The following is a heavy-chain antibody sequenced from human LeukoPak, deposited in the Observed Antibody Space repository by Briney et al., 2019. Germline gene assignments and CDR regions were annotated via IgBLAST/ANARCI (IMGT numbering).Heavy chain of an antibody. V-gene: IGHV3-30*18. CDR3: AKARRDY. D-gene: IGHD6-6*01. Sequence: GGSLRLSCAASGFTYGNYLMHWVRQAPGKGLEWVAVISYDGSNKYYADSVKGRFTISRDNSKNTLYLQMNSLRAEDTAVYYCAKARRDYWGQGTLVTVSS. J-gene: IGHJ4*02. CDR1: GFTYGNYL. CDR2: ISYDGSNK.